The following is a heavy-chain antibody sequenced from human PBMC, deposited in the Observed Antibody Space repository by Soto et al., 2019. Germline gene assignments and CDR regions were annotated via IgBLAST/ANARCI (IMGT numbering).Heavy chain of an antibody. CDR2: IYYSGST. Sequence: GLEGIGYIYYSGSTNYNPSLKSRVTISVDTSKNQFSLKLSSVTAADTAVYYCARHGVYSSSWYRNNWFDPWGQGTLVTVSS. V-gene: IGHV4-59*08. J-gene: IGHJ5*02. D-gene: IGHD6-13*01. CDR3: ARHGVYSSSWYRNNWFDP.